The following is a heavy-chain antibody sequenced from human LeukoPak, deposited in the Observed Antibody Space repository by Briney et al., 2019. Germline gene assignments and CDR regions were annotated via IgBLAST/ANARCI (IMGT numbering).Heavy chain of an antibody. Sequence: PSEALSLTCGVRSRPFSSIYWIWTPQPPGKGLEWIGEINHSGSTNYNPSLKSRVTISVDTSKNQFSLKLSSVTAADTAVYYCARGKVATIEYWGQGTLVTVSP. V-gene: IGHV4-34*01. CDR1: SRPFSSIY. CDR3: ARGKVATIEY. J-gene: IGHJ4*02. CDR2: INHSGST. D-gene: IGHD5-12*01.